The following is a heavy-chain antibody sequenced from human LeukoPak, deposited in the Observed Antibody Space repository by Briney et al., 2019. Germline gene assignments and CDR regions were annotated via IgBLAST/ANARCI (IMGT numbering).Heavy chain of an antibody. D-gene: IGHD5-18*01. Sequence: ASVKVSCKASGYAFTSYAMHWVRQAPGQRLEWMGWINAGNGNTKYSQKFQGRVTITRDTSASTAYMELSSLRSEDTAVYYCARDADTAMLYFDYWGQGTLVTVSS. CDR3: ARDADTAMLYFDY. CDR1: GYAFTSYA. J-gene: IGHJ4*02. CDR2: INAGNGNT. V-gene: IGHV1-3*01.